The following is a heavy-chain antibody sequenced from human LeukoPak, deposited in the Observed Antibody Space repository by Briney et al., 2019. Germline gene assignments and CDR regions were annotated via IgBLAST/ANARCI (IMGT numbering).Heavy chain of an antibody. CDR3: ARALTGATQDY. V-gene: IGHV3-30*03. Sequence: GGSLRLSCAASGFTFSSYGMHWVRQAPGKGLEWVAVISYDGSNKYYADSVKGRFTISRDNSKNTLYLQMNSLRAEDTAVYYCARALTGATQDYWGQGTLVTVSS. J-gene: IGHJ4*02. CDR1: GFTFSSYG. CDR2: ISYDGSNK. D-gene: IGHD7-27*01.